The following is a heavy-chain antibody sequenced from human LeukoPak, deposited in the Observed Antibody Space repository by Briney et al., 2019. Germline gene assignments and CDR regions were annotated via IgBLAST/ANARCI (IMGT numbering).Heavy chain of an antibody. CDR1: GFAFSSYW. J-gene: IGHJ5*02. Sequence: GGSLRLSCGASGFAFSSYWMTWLRQAPGKCLEFVANIEPAGSATYYADSVKGRFTISRDNTKNLLYLQMNSLTAEDSAVYHCGRFGYVSAVDPWGQGALDTVSS. V-gene: IGHV3-7*01. CDR2: IEPAGSAT. D-gene: IGHD2-15*01. CDR3: GRFGYVSAVDP.